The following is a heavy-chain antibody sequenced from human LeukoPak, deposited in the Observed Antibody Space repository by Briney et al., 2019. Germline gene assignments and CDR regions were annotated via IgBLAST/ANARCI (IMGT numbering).Heavy chain of an antibody. CDR1: GFTFSSYA. Sequence: QPGGSLRLSCAASGFTFSSYAMSWVRRAPGKGLEWVSVIYSGGSTYYADSVKGRFTISRDNSKNTLNLQMNSLRAEDAAVYYCARGYSSDNWGQGTLVTVSS. V-gene: IGHV3-66*01. CDR2: IYSGGST. CDR3: ARGYSSDN. J-gene: IGHJ4*02. D-gene: IGHD2-21*01.